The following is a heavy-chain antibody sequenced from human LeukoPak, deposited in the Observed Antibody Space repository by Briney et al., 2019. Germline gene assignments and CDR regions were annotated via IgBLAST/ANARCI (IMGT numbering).Heavy chain of an antibody. CDR2: INPNSGGT. CDR3: ARGYSSSWYIYYFQH. J-gene: IGHJ1*01. V-gene: IGHV1-2*02. D-gene: IGHD6-13*01. CDR1: GYTFTGYY. Sequence: ASVKVSCKASGYTFTGYYMHWVRQAPGQGLEWMGWINPNSGGTNYAQKFQGRVTMTRDTSISTAYMELSRLRSDDTAVYYCARGYSSSWYIYYFQHWGQGTLVTVSS.